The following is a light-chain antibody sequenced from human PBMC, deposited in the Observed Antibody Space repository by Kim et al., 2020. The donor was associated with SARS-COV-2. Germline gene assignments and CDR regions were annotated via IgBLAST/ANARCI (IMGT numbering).Light chain of an antibody. CDR1: SRDVGNYNL. CDR2: EVS. Sequence: QSITISCTGTSRDVGNYNLVSWYQQRPGKAPKLIIFEVSKRPSGVSNRFSGSKSGDTASLTISGLQAEDESDYYCCSYAGSSTFVVFGGGTQLTV. V-gene: IGLV2-23*02. J-gene: IGLJ2*01. CDR3: CSYAGSSTFVV.